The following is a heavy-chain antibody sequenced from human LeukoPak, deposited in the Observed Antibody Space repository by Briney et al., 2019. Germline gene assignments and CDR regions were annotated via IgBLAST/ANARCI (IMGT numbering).Heavy chain of an antibody. CDR2: INPSGGST. Sequence: ASVKVSCXASGYTFTSYYMHWVRQAPGQGLEWMGIINPSGGSTSYAQKFQGRVTMTRDTSTSTVYMELSSLRSEDTAVYYCTRGNPSIVGSRDPFDIWGQGTMVTVSS. J-gene: IGHJ3*02. CDR1: GYTFTSYY. V-gene: IGHV1-46*01. CDR3: TRGNPSIVGSRDPFDI. D-gene: IGHD1-26*01.